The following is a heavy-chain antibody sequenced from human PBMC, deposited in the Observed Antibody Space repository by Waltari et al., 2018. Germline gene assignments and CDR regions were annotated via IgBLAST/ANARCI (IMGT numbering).Heavy chain of an antibody. CDR1: GYTFTAYY. CDR3: AREALGGTKAFDM. Sequence: QIQIMQSGAEVKKPGASVKVSCQASGYTFTAYYLHWARQAPGQGLEWMGWINANTGGADCAQSFLGRVTVTRDTSISTVDMELSGLTSDDTAVYYCAREALGGTKAFDMWGQGTMVTVSS. J-gene: IGHJ3*02. V-gene: IGHV1-2*02. CDR2: INANTGGA. D-gene: IGHD1-7*01.